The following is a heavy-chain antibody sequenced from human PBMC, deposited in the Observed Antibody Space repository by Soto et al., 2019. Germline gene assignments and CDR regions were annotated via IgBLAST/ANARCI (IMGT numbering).Heavy chain of an antibody. D-gene: IGHD6-13*01. Sequence: PSETLSLTCTVPGGSISSSSYYWGWIRQPPGKGLEWIGSIYYSGSTYYNPSLKSRVTISVDTSKNQFSLKLSSVTAADTAVYYCARQGGSGYSSSWLDVWGQGTTVTVSS. V-gene: IGHV4-39*01. J-gene: IGHJ6*02. CDR2: IYYSGST. CDR1: GGSISSSSYY. CDR3: ARQGGSGYSSSWLDV.